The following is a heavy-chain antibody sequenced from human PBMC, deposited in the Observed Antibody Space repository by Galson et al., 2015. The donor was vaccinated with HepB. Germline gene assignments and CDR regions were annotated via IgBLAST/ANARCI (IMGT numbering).Heavy chain of an antibody. D-gene: IGHD3-9*01. CDR1: GYSFTSYW. Sequence: QSGAEVKKPGESLKISCKGSGYSFTSYWIGWVRQMPGKGLEWMGIIYPGDSDTRYSPSFQGQATIPADKSISTAYLQWSSLKASDTAMYYCARSPYYDILTGYYGMDVWGQGTTVTVSS. CDR2: IYPGDSDT. V-gene: IGHV5-51*01. J-gene: IGHJ6*02. CDR3: ARSPYYDILTGYYGMDV.